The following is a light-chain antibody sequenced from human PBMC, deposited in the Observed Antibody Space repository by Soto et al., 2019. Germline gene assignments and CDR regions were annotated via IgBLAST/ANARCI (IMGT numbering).Light chain of an antibody. CDR2: DDT. V-gene: IGLV2-23*01. J-gene: IGLJ2*01. CDR1: SSDVGSYNL. Sequence: QSVLTQPASVSGSPGQSITISCTGSSSDVGSYNLVSWYQQHTGKAPKLMIYDDTKRPSGVSNRFSGSKSGNTASLTISGLQAVDEADYYCCSYAGSSTLVVGGGTKVTVL. CDR3: CSYAGSSTLV.